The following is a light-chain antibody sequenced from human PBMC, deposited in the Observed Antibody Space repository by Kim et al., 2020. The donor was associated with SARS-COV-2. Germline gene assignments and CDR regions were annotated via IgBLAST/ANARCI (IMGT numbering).Light chain of an antibody. J-gene: IGKJ1*01. CDR3: QQYDDWPPWT. CDR2: GTS. Sequence: SPGERATHSCRASQSVGSNVAWYQQKPGQAPRLLIYGTSTRATGIPARFSGSGSGTEFTLTISSLQSEDLAVYHCQQYDDWPPWTFGQGTKVDSK. CDR1: QSVGSN. V-gene: IGKV3-15*01.